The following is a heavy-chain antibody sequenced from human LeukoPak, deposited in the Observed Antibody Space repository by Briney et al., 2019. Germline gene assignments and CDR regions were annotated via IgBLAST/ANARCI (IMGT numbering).Heavy chain of an antibody. J-gene: IGHJ5*02. CDR1: GGSISSSSYY. V-gene: IGHV4-39*01. CDR3: ARQEAPVAGYNWFDP. CDR2: IYYSGST. Sequence: KSSETLSLTCTVSGGSISSSSYYWGWIRQPPGKGLEWIRSIYYSGSTYYNPSLKSRVTISVDTSKNQFSLKLSSVTAADTAVYYCARQEAPVAGYNWFDPWGQGTLVTVSS. D-gene: IGHD6-19*01.